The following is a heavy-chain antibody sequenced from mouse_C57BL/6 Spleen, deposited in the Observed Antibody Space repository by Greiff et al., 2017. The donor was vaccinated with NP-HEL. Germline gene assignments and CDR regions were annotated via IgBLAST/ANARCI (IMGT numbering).Heavy chain of an antibody. CDR3: ARKGGEDAMDY. V-gene: IGHV1-42*01. J-gene: IGHJ4*01. CDR2: INPSTGGT. CDR1: GYSFTGYY. Sequence: EVQLQQSGPELVKPGASVKISCKASGYSFTGYYMNWVKQSPEKSLEWIGEINPSTGGTTYNQKFKAKATLTVDKSSSTAYMQLKSLTSEDSAVYYCARKGGEDAMDYWGQGTSVTVSS.